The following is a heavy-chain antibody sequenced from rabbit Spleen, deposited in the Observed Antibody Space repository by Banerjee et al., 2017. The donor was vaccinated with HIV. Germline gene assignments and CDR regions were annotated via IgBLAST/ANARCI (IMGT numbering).Heavy chain of an antibody. Sequence: QEHLVESGRGLVKPEGSLTLTCKASGFSFSDRDVMCWVRQAPGKGLQWIACINAYTGKPVYATWAKGRFPISRTSSTTVTLQMTGLTAADTATYFCARDLASVVGWNFNLWGPGTLVTVS. D-gene: IGHD3-1*01. CDR2: INAYTGKP. J-gene: IGHJ4*01. CDR1: GFSFSDRDV. V-gene: IGHV1S45*01. CDR3: ARDLASVVGWNFNL.